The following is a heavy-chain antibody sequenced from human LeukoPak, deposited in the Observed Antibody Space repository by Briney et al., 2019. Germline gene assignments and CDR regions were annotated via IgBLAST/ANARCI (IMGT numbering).Heavy chain of an antibody. J-gene: IGHJ4*02. D-gene: IGHD5-18*01. CDR1: GFTFSSYV. CDR2: ISYDGSNK. Sequence: GGSLRLSCAASGFTFSSYVMHWVRRAPGKGLEWVAIISYDGSNKYYADSVKGRFTISRDNSKKTLSLQMNSLRTEDTAVYYCARDSAAMARHYFDYWGQGTLVTVSS. CDR3: ARDSAAMARHYFDY. V-gene: IGHV3-30*04.